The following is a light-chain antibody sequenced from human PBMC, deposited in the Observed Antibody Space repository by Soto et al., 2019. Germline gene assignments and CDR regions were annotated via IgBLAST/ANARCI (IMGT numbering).Light chain of an antibody. V-gene: IGKV3-20*01. Sequence: EIVLTQSPGTLSLSPGERATLSCRASQSVSRSYVSWYQQQPGQAPRLLIYGASSRATGIPDRFSGSGSGTDFTLTISSLESEDFAVYYCQQFNSSPLFTFGPGTKVDIK. CDR1: QSVSRSY. CDR2: GAS. CDR3: QQFNSSPLFT. J-gene: IGKJ3*01.